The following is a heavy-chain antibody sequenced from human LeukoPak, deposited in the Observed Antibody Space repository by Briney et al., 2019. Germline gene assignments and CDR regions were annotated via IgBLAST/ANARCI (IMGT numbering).Heavy chain of an antibody. CDR3: AREGIAAAANWFDP. CDR2: INHSGST. J-gene: IGHJ5*02. Sequence: TSETLSLTCAVYGGSFSGYYWSWIRQPPGKGLEWIGEINHSGSTNYNPSLKSRVTISVDTSKNQFSLKLSSVTAADTAVYYCAREGIAAAANWFDPWAREPWSPSPQ. CDR1: GGSFSGYY. D-gene: IGHD6-13*01. V-gene: IGHV4-34*01.